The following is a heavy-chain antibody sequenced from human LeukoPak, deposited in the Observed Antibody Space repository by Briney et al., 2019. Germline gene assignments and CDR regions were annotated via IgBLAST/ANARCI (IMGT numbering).Heavy chain of an antibody. CDR3: AKDLRRTEWVDY. V-gene: IGHV3-7*01. CDR2: IKQDGSEK. CDR1: GFTFGSYW. D-gene: IGHD1-14*01. Sequence: GGSLRLSCEASGFTFGSYWMSWVRQAPGKGLEWVANIKQDGSEKYYVDSVKGRFTISRDNARNSLYLQTNSLTGEDTAVYYCAKDLRRTEWVDYWGQGTLVTVSS. J-gene: IGHJ4*02.